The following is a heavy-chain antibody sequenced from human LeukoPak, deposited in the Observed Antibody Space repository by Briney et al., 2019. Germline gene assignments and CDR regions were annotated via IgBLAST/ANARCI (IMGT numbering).Heavy chain of an antibody. J-gene: IGHJ4*02. CDR2: ISGSGGST. CDR3: ARGQWLVSDYFDY. CDR1: GFTFSSYA. V-gene: IGHV3-23*01. D-gene: IGHD6-19*01. Sequence: PGGSLRLSCAASGFTFSSYAMSWVRQAPGKGLEWVSAISGSGGSTYYADSVKGRFTISRDNSKNTLYLQMNSLRAEDTAVYYCARGQWLVSDYFDYWGQGTLVTVSS.